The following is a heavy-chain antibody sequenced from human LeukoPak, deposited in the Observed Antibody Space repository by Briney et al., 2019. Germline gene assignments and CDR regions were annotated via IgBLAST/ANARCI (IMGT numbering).Heavy chain of an antibody. J-gene: IGHJ6*03. V-gene: IGHV1-2*02. D-gene: IGHD4-17*01. CDR1: GYTFTGYY. Sequence: ASVKVSCKASGYTFTGYYMHWVRQAPGQGLEWMGWINPTSGGTKYAQKFQGRVTMTRDTSISTAYMELNTLRSDDTAMYYCARAAGDYGDYDYFYYMDVWGKGTTVTISS. CDR3: ARAAGDYGDYDYFYYMDV. CDR2: INPTSGGT.